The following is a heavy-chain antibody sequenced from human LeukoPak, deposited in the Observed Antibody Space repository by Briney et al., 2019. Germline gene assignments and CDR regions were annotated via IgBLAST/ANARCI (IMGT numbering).Heavy chain of an antibody. Sequence: KSSETLPLTCTVSGGSISSYYWSWIRQPPGKGLEWIGYIYYSGSTNYNPSLKSRVTISVDTSKNQFSLKLSSVTAADTAVYYCARGLNYYEPQTDYWGQGTLVTVSS. V-gene: IGHV4-59*01. CDR2: IYYSGST. CDR1: GGSISSYY. J-gene: IGHJ4*02. D-gene: IGHD3-22*01. CDR3: ARGLNYYEPQTDY.